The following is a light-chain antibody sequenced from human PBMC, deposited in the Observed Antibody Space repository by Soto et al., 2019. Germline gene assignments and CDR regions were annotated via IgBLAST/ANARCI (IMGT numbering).Light chain of an antibody. Sequence: EIVLTQSPGTLSLSPWETATLSCRSSQSVTSNLAWYQQKPGQAPRLLIYGASNRATGIPDRFSGSGSGTDFTLTISRLEPEDFAVYYCQQYGSSGTFGQGTKVDIK. J-gene: IGKJ1*01. CDR3: QQYGSSGT. CDR2: GAS. CDR1: QSVTSN. V-gene: IGKV3-20*01.